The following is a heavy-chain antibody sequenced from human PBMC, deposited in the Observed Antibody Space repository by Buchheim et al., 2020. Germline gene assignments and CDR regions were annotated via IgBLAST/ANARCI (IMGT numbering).Heavy chain of an antibody. J-gene: IGHJ4*02. V-gene: IGHV1-69*02. CDR2: IIPILGIA. Sequence: QVQLVQSGAELRRPGSSVKVPCKSSGGTFSSYTISWVRQAPAQGLEWMGMIIPILGIANYAQKHQGILTITADTSTSTASMELSSLRSEDTAVYYCASILTNSSAATDFDYWGQGTL. CDR3: ASILTNSSAATDFDY. D-gene: IGHD2-21*01. CDR1: GGTFSSYT.